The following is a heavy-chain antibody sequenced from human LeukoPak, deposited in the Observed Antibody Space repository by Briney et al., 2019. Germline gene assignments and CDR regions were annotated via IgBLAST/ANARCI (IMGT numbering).Heavy chain of an antibody. Sequence: PSETLSLTCTVSGGSISSYYWSWIRQPPGKGLEWIGYIYYSGSTNYNPSLKSRVTISVDTSKNQFSLKLSSVTAADTAVYYCARVSGVWFSTNYGMDVWGQGTTVTVSS. J-gene: IGHJ6*02. CDR2: IYYSGST. V-gene: IGHV4-59*01. D-gene: IGHD2-15*01. CDR3: ARVSGVWFSTNYGMDV. CDR1: GGSISSYY.